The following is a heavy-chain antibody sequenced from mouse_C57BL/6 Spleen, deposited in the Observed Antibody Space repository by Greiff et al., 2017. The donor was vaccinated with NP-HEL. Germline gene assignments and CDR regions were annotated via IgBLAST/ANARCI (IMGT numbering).Heavy chain of an antibody. D-gene: IGHD1-1*01. J-gene: IGHJ4*01. V-gene: IGHV5-4*01. Sequence: EVQGVESGGGLVKPGGSLKLSCAASGFTFSSYAMSWVRQTPEKRLEWVATISDGGSYTYYPDNVKGRFTISRDNAKNNLYLQMSHLKSEDTAMYYWARDHGSPYAMDYWGQGTSVTVSS. CDR3: ARDHGSPYAMDY. CDR2: ISDGGSYT. CDR1: GFTFSSYA.